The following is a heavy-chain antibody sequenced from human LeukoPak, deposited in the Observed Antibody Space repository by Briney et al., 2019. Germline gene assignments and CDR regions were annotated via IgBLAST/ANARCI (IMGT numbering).Heavy chain of an antibody. CDR2: INKDGNKE. J-gene: IGHJ4*02. CDR1: GMNNYW. CDR3: ATDLNWVSH. D-gene: IGHD3-16*01. V-gene: IGHV3-7*01. Sequence: GESLRLSCIGSGMNNYWMTWVRQAPGKGLESVANINKDGNKECYLDSEKGRITISRDNIKNSVFFQINSLRAEDTVIYYCATDLNWVSHWGQGTLVTVSS.